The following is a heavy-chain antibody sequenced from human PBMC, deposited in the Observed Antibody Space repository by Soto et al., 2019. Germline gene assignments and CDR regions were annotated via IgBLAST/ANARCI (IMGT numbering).Heavy chain of an antibody. V-gene: IGHV4-59*01. CDR1: GGSISSYY. CDR3: ARDGYPVTPNYYYGMDV. Sequence: QVQLQESGPGLVKPSETLSLTCTVSGGSISSYYWSWIRQPPGKGLEWIGYIYYSGSTNYNPSLKSRVTISGDTSKNQFSLKLSSVTAADTAVYYCARDGYPVTPNYYYGMDVWGQGTTVTVSS. J-gene: IGHJ6*02. CDR2: IYYSGST. D-gene: IGHD4-4*01.